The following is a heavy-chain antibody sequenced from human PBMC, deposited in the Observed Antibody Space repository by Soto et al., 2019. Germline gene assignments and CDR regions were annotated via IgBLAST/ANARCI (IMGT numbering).Heavy chain of an antibody. D-gene: IGHD6-13*01. CDR1: GYTFTSYY. V-gene: IGHV1-46*01. CDR2: INPSGGST. CDR3: AGDGIAAAAPANWFDP. J-gene: IGHJ5*02. Sequence: QVQLVQSGAEVKKPGASVKVSCKASGYTFTSYYMHWVRQAPGQGLEWMGIINPSGGSTSYAQKFQGRVTMTRDTSTSTVYMELSSLRSEDTAVYYCAGDGIAAAAPANWFDPWGQGTLVTVSS.